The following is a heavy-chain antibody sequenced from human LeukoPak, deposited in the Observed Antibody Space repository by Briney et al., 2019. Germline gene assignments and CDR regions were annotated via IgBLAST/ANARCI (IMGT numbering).Heavy chain of an antibody. CDR2: IYYSGST. CDR1: GGSISSYY. CDR3: ASQESYGSLDY. V-gene: IGHV4-59*01. Sequence: SETLSLTCTVSGGSISSYYWSWLRQPPGKGLEWIGYIYYSGSTNYNPSLKSRVTISVDTSKNQFSLKLSSVTAADTAVYYCASQESYGSLDYWGQGTLVTVSS. J-gene: IGHJ4*02. D-gene: IGHD3-10*01.